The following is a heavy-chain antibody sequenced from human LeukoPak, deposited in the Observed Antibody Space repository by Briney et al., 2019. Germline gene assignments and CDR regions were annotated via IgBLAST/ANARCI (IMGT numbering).Heavy chain of an antibody. Sequence: ASETLSLTCTVSDSSIRSIYWAWFRQPPGKGLEWIGTVFHLQTVRTYSNPSLESRVSMSLDTSQNQFSLNLTSVTAADTALYSCGRVLNAPKLLDSWGQGTLVTVSS. CDR2: VFHLQTVRT. J-gene: IGHJ4*02. D-gene: IGHD2-8*01. V-gene: IGHV4-38-2*02. CDR1: DSSIRSIY. CDR3: GRVLNAPKLLDS.